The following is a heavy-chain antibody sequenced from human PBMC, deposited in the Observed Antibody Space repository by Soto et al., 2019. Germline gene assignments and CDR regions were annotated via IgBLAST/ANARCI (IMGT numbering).Heavy chain of an antibody. CDR1: GGSISSGDYY. J-gene: IGHJ4*02. CDR3: ARDPGYDILTGYYKGFDY. D-gene: IGHD3-9*01. CDR2: IYYSGST. V-gene: IGHV4-61*08. Sequence: SETLSLTCTVSGGSISSGDYYWSWIRQPPGKGLEWIGYIYYSGSTNYNPSLKSRVTISVDTSKNQFSLKLSSVTAADTAVYYCARDPGYDILTGYYKGFDYWGQGTLVTVSS.